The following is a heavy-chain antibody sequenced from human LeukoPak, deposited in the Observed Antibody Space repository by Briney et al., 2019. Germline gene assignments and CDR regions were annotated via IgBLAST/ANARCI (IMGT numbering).Heavy chain of an antibody. V-gene: IGHV5-51*01. CDR1: DYSFTNYW. Sequence: PGESLKISCKGSDYSFTNYWIGWVRQMPGRGLEWMGIINPGDSNTRYSPSFQGQVTISADKSISTAYLQWSSLKASDTAMYYCAKTLYGDFGFGPFDIWGQGTLVTVSS. D-gene: IGHD4-17*01. CDR2: INPGDSNT. J-gene: IGHJ3*02. CDR3: AKTLYGDFGFGPFDI.